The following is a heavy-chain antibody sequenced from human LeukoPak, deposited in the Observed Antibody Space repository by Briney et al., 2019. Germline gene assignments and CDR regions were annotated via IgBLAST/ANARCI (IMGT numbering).Heavy chain of an antibody. CDR2: IYYSGST. J-gene: IGHJ2*01. CDR1: GDSISSTNYY. Sequence: SETLSLTCTVSGDSISSTNYYWGWIRQPPGKGLEWIGSIYYSGSTYYNPSLESRVTISVDTSKNQFSLKLSSVTAADTAVYYCARSYYYDSSGYYVPLYWYFDLWGRGTLVTVSS. V-gene: IGHV4-39*07. CDR3: ARSYYYDSSGYYVPLYWYFDL. D-gene: IGHD3-22*01.